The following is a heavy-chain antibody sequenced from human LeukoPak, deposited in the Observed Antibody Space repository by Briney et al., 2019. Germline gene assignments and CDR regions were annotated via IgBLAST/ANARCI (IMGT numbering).Heavy chain of an antibody. CDR3: ARGYGSGSYYPVSYFDY. V-gene: IGHV4-39*01. Sequence: PSETLSLTCTVSGGSISSSSYYWGWIRQPPGKGLEWIGSIYYSGSTYYNPSLKSRVTISVDTSKNQFSLKLSSVTAADTAVYYCARGYGSGSYYPVSYFDYWGQGTLVTVSS. CDR1: GGSISSSSYY. J-gene: IGHJ4*02. CDR2: IYYSGST. D-gene: IGHD3-10*01.